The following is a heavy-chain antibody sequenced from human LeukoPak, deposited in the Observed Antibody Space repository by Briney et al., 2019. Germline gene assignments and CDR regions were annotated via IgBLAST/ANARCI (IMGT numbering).Heavy chain of an antibody. J-gene: IGHJ4*02. CDR1: GFTVSSSY. D-gene: IGHD4-17*01. V-gene: IGHV3-53*01. CDR3: ARDEFGDANY. Sequence: GGSLRLSCAASGFTVSSSYMSWVRQAPGKGLEWVSVIYSGGSTYYADSVKGRFTISRDSSKNTLYLQMNSLRAEDTAVYYCARDEFGDANYWGQGTLVTVSS. CDR2: IYSGGST.